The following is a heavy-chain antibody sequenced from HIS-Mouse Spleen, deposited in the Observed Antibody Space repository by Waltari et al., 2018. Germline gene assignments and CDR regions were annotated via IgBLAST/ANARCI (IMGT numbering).Heavy chain of an antibody. CDR3: ARIPYFDY. J-gene: IGHJ4*02. D-gene: IGHD2-21*01. V-gene: IGHV1-18*01. CDR2: ISAYNGNT. Sequence: QGLEWMGWISAYNGNTNYAQKLQGRVTMTTDTSMSTAYMELRSLRSDDTAVYYCARIPYFDYWGQGTLVTVSS.